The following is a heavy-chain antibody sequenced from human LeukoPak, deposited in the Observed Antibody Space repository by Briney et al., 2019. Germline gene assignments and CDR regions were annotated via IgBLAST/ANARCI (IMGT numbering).Heavy chain of an antibody. CDR3: ARDYEDIVVVPVAAGDF. J-gene: IGHJ4*02. CDR1: GFTFNRYT. CDR2: ISSSGNFI. V-gene: IGHV3-21*01. D-gene: IGHD2-2*01. Sequence: PGGSLRLSCAASGFTFNRYTMTWVRQAPGRGLEWVSSISSSGNFIFHADSVKGRFTISRDNAKNSLFLQMNSLRADDTAVYYCARDYEDIVVVPVAAGDFWGQGTLVTVSS.